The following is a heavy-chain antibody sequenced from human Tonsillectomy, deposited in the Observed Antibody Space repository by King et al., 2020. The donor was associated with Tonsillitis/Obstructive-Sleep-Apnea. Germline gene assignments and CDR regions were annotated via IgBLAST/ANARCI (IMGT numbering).Heavy chain of an antibody. CDR1: GFTFSSYA. D-gene: IGHD6-6*01. Sequence: VQLVESGGGLVQPGGSLRLSCAASGFTFSSYAMSWVRQAPGKGLEWVSAIIGGGGSTYYAYSVKGRVTISRDNSKNTLYLQMNSLRAEDTAVYYCAKDWGDIAARPRHFDYWGQGTLVTVSS. CDR3: AKDWGDIAARPRHFDY. CDR2: IIGGGGST. J-gene: IGHJ4*02. V-gene: IGHV3-23*04.